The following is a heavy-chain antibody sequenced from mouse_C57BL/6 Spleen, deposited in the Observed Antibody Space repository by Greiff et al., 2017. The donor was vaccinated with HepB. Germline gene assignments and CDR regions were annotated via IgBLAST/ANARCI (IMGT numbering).Heavy chain of an antibody. V-gene: IGHV1-59*01. J-gene: IGHJ4*01. CDR3: ARPYYDFYYYAMDY. Sequence: VQLQQPGAELVRPGTSVKLSCKASGYTFTSYWMHWVKQRPGQGLEWIGVIDPSDSYTNYNQKFKGKATLTVDTSSSTAYMQLSSLTSEDSAVYYCARPYYDFYYYAMDYWGQGTSVTVSS. CDR2: IDPSDSYT. CDR1: GYTFTSYW. D-gene: IGHD2-4*01.